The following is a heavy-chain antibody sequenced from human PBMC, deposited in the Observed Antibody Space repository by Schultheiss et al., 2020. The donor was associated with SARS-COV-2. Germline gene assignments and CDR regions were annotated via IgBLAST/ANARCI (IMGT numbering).Heavy chain of an antibody. J-gene: IGHJ6*02. D-gene: IGHD3-22*01. CDR2: IYYSGAT. CDR3: ARLRNDHDTSDYYYRGSYYGMDV. Sequence: SETLSLTCTVSGGSISSGGYYWSWIRQHPGKGLEWIGYIYYSGATNYNPSLKSRVTISVDTSRKQFSLKLNSVTAADTAVYYCARLRNDHDTSDYYYRGSYYGMDVWGQGTTVTVSS. CDR1: GGSISSGGYY. V-gene: IGHV4-61*08.